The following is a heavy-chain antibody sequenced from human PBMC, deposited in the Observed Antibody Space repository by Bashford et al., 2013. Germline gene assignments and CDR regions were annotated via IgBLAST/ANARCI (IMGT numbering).Heavy chain of an antibody. CDR1: GGSFSGYY. D-gene: IGHD2-2*01. Sequence: TLSLTCVVYGGSFSGYYWSWIRQPPGKGLEWIGEINHSGSTIYNPSLNSRVTGISRHIPRTQFYLNLSSVTAADTAVYYCAREFDEAGYNWFDFWAQGTPGHPVSS. V-gene: IGHV4-34*01. J-gene: IGHJ5*01. CDR2: INHSGST. CDR3: AREFDEAGYNWFDF.